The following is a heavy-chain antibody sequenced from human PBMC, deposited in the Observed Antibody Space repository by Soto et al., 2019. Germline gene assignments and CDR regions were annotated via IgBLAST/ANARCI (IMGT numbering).Heavy chain of an antibody. CDR1: GFTFSSYW. J-gene: IGHJ4*02. D-gene: IGHD4-4*01. Sequence: GGSLRLSCAASGFTFSSYWMHWVRQVPGKGLVWVSRINSDGSDTSDADSVKGRFTISRDNAKSTLYLQMNSLRAEDTAVYYCARFPTVLTALDYWGQGTLVTVSS. CDR2: INSDGSDT. CDR3: ARFPTVLTALDY. V-gene: IGHV3-74*01.